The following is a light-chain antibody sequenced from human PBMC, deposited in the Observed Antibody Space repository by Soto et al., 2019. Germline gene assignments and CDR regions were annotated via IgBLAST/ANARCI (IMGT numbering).Light chain of an antibody. Sequence: LTQPASVSGSPGQSITISCTGTSSDVGGYNYVSWYQQHPGKAPKFMIYDVSNRPSGVSTRFSGSKPGNTASLTISGLQAEDEADYYCNSYTTSNTRQIVFGTGTKVTVL. CDR2: DVS. CDR3: NSYTTSNTRQIV. J-gene: IGLJ1*01. CDR1: SSDVGGYNY. V-gene: IGLV2-14*01.